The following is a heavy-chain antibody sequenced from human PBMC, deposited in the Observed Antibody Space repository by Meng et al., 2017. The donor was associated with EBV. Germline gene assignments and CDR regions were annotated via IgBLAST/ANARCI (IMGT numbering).Heavy chain of an antibody. CDR3: ARGRYYGDYFWFDP. CDR1: GGSVSSGSYY. CDR2: IYYSGST. Sequence: QEQLQEPGPGRVKPSETSSLTCTVSGGSVSSGSYYWSWIRQPPGKGLEWIGYIYYSGSTNYNPSLKSRVTISVDTSKNQFSLKLSSVTAADTAVYYCARGRYYGDYFWFDPWGQGTLVTVSS. D-gene: IGHD4-17*01. J-gene: IGHJ5*02. V-gene: IGHV4-61*01.